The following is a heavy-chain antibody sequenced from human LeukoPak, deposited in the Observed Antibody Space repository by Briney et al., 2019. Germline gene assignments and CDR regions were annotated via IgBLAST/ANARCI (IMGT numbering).Heavy chain of an antibody. Sequence: ASVKVSCKASGGTFSSYAISWVRQAPGQGLEWMGIINPSGGSTSYAQKFRGRVTMTRDTSTSTVYMELSSLRSEDTAVYYCARDRGGLMVRHFDYWGQGTLVTVSS. V-gene: IGHV1-46*01. CDR2: INPSGGST. CDR3: ARDRGGLMVRHFDY. J-gene: IGHJ4*02. CDR1: GGTFSSYA. D-gene: IGHD4/OR15-4a*01.